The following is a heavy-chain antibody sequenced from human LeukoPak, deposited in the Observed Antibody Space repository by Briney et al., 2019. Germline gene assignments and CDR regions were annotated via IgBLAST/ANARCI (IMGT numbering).Heavy chain of an antibody. CDR2: IKQDGSEK. Sequence: PGGSLRLSCAASGFTFSSYWMGWVRQAPGKGLEWVANIKQDGSEKYYVDSVKGRFTIPRDNAKNSLYLQMNSLRAEDTAVYYCARDRYSSSWYPHYYYYYGMDVWGQGTTVTVSS. V-gene: IGHV3-7*01. J-gene: IGHJ6*02. CDR3: ARDRYSSSWYPHYYYYYGMDV. CDR1: GFTFSSYW. D-gene: IGHD6-13*01.